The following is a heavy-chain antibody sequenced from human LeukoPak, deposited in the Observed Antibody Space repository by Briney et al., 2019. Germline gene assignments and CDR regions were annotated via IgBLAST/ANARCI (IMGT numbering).Heavy chain of an antibody. Sequence: ASVKVSCKASGYTFTGYYMHWVRQAPGQGLEWMGRINPNSGGTNYAQKFQGRVTMIRDTSISTAYMELSRLRSDDTAVYYCARGLASSGYYRDREYWGQGTLVTVSS. CDR1: GYTFTGYY. CDR3: ARGLASSGYYRDREY. J-gene: IGHJ4*02. D-gene: IGHD3-22*01. V-gene: IGHV1-2*06. CDR2: INPNSGGT.